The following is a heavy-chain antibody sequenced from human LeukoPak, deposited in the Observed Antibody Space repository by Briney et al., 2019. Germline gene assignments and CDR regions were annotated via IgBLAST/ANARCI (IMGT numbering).Heavy chain of an antibody. Sequence: PGGSLRLSCRASGFTYRSYSMNWVRQAPEKGLECVSSISSSSSYIYYADSVKGRFTISRDNAKNSLYLQMNSLRAEDTAVYYCARDLRVVPAAIDYWGQGTLVTVSS. CDR2: ISSSSSYI. D-gene: IGHD2-2*01. V-gene: IGHV3-21*01. CDR3: ARDLRVVPAAIDY. CDR1: GFTYRSYS. J-gene: IGHJ4*02.